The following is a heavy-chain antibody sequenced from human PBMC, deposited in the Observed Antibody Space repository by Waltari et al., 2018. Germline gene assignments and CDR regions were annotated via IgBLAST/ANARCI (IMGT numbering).Heavy chain of an antibody. Sequence: QVQLQESGPGLVKPSETLSLTCTVSGYSISSGYYWGWIRQPPGQGLEWIGRFFHSRSTYHNPSLKSRVTIAVDTVKNQFSLKLSSVTAADTAVYYCARVVSTQSSSSSTYFDYWGQGTLVTVSS. CDR1: GYSISSGYY. J-gene: IGHJ4*02. D-gene: IGHD6-13*01. CDR3: ARVVSTQSSSSSTYFDY. CDR2: FFHSRST. V-gene: IGHV4-38-2*02.